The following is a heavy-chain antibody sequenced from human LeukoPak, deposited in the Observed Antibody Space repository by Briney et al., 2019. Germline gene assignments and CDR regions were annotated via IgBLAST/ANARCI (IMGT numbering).Heavy chain of an antibody. CDR2: MNPNSGNT. V-gene: IGHV1-8*01. CDR1: GYTFTSYD. J-gene: IGHJ4*02. CDR3: AREKYSSPGSDY. D-gene: IGHD6-6*01. Sequence: GASVKVSCKASGYTFTSYDINWERQATGQGLEWMGWMNPNSGNTGYAQKFQGRVTMTRNTSISTAYMELSSLRSEDTAVYYCAREKYSSPGSDYWGQGTLVTVSS.